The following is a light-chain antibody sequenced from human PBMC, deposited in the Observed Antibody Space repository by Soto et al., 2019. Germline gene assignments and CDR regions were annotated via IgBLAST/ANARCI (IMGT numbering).Light chain of an antibody. CDR1: QSVSSSY. J-gene: IGKJ4*01. Sequence: EIVLTQSPGTLSLSPGERATLSCRASQSVSSSYLDWYQQKPGQAPRRLIYGASSRATGIPDRFSGSGSGTDFTLTISRLEPEDFAVYYCQQYGSSPPLTFGGGTKVEIK. CDR3: QQYGSSPPLT. V-gene: IGKV3-20*01. CDR2: GAS.